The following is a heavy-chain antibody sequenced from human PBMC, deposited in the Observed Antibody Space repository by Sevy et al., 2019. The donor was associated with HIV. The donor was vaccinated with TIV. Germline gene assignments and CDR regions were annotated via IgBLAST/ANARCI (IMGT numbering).Heavy chain of an antibody. Sequence: GGSLRLSCAASGFILSDYYMSWIRQAPGKGLEWDSYIGSSGNTIYYTDSVKGAFTISRDNSKKLVYLQMNSLRAEDSALYYCARDRGFSSSTNCPDCDHYGMDVWGQGTTVTDSS. CDR1: GFILSDYY. CDR2: IGSSGNTI. CDR3: ARDRGFSSSTNCPDCDHYGMDV. J-gene: IGHJ6*02. V-gene: IGHV3-11*01. D-gene: IGHD2-2*01.